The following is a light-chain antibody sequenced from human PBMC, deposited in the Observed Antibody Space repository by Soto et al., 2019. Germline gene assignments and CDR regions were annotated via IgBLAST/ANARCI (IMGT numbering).Light chain of an antibody. J-gene: IGKJ3*01. CDR2: GAS. V-gene: IGKV3-20*01. Sequence: EIVLTQSPDTLSLSPGERATLSCRASQSVSSSYLAWYQQKPGQAPRLPIYGASSRANGVPDRFSGSESETDFTLTINRLEPEDSAVYYCQQFGNSPKFSFGPGTKVDIK. CDR1: QSVSSSY. CDR3: QQFGNSPKFS.